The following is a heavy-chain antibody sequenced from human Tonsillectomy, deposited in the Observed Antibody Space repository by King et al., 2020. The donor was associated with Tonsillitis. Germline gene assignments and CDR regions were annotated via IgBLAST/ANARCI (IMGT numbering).Heavy chain of an antibody. CDR1: GGSFSGYY. Sequence: VQLQQWGAGLLKPSETLSLTCAVYGGSFSGYYWSWIRQPPGKGLEWIGEINHSGSTNYNPSLKSRVTISVDTSKNQFSLKLSSVTAADTAVYYCARGPYYGSGRNNWFDTWGQGTLVTVSS. CDR2: INHSGST. D-gene: IGHD3-10*01. J-gene: IGHJ5*02. CDR3: ARGPYYGSGRNNWFDT. V-gene: IGHV4-34*01.